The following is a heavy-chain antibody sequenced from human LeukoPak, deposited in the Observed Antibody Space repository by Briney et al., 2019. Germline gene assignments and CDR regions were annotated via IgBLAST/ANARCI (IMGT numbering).Heavy chain of an antibody. V-gene: IGHV1-46*01. CDR1: GYTFTSYY. J-gene: IGHJ4*02. CDR3: AITMVTAFFDY. CDR2: ISPSDGST. D-gene: IGHD2-21*02. Sequence: ASVKVSCKASGYTFTSYYMHWVRQAPGQGLEWMGIISPSDGSTTYAQKFQARVTMTRDTSTSTVYMELSSLRSEDTAVYYCAITMVTAFFDYWGQGTLVTVSS.